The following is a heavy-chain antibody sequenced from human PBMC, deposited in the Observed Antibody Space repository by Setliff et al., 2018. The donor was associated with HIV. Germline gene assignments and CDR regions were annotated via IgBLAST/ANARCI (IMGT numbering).Heavy chain of an antibody. D-gene: IGHD2-21*01. J-gene: IGHJ3*02. CDR2: ISWYGGST. Sequence: GGSLRLSCAASGFTFADYTMHWVRQAPGKGLEWVSLISWYGGSTYYADSVKGRFTISRDNSKNTLYLQMNSLRADDTAVYYCVREGSGDDAFDIWGHGTVVTVSS. CDR1: GFTFADYT. CDR3: VREGSGDDAFDI. V-gene: IGHV3-43*01.